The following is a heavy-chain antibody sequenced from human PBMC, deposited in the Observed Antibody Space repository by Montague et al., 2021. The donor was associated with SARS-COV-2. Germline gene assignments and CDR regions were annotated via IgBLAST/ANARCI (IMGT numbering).Heavy chain of an antibody. CDR2: INHSGGT. D-gene: IGHD3-22*01. CDR3: ARGLTDVTVILVFVGASLYFDS. J-gene: IGHJ4*02. CDR1: GASFSGHS. Sequence: SETLSLTCAVYGASFSGHSWTWIRQPPGKGLEWIGEINHSGGTNYNPSPKSRVTISVDTSKNQFSLKLSSLTAADTAVYYCARGLTDVTVILVFVGASLYFDSWGQGALVTVSS. V-gene: IGHV4-34*01.